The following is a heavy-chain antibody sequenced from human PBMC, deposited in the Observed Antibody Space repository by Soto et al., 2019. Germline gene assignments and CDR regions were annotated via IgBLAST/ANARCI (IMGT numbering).Heavy chain of an antibody. CDR2: IYWDDDK. CDR3: AYRLSWYHWNGGYFDY. CDR1: GFLLTSRPMG. V-gene: IGHV2-5*02. D-gene: IGHD1-1*01. J-gene: IGHJ4*02. Sequence: QITLKESAPTRVKPTQTLTLTCTFSGFLLTSRPMGVGWIRQPPGPALEWLAFIYWDDDKRYSPSLRSRLTITKDTSGNQVVRTMTNMDPVDTATYYCAYRLSWYHWNGGYFDYWGQGALVTVSS.